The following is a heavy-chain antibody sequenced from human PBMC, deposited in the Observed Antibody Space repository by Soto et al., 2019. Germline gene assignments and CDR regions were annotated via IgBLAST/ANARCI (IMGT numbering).Heavy chain of an antibody. J-gene: IGHJ4*02. CDR3: ARGKPDYGDYVSYSDY. D-gene: IGHD4-17*01. Sequence: GASVKVSCKASGGTFSNYVINWVRQAPGQGLEWMGEVIPMFATANCAQKFQGRVTITADESTSTAYMELNSLRSEDTAVYYCARGKPDYGDYVSYSDYWGQGTLVTVSS. CDR1: GGTFSNYV. V-gene: IGHV1-69*13. CDR2: VIPMFATA.